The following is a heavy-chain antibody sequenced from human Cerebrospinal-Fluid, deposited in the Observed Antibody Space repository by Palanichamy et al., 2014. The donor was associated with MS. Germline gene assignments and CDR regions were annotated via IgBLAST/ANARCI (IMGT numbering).Heavy chain of an antibody. V-gene: IGHV1-3*04. CDR3: ARDRSHLQIPDAFDI. CDR2: INTGNGKT. J-gene: IGHJ3*02. CDR1: GYIFSDYA. Sequence: QVQLVQSGAEVKKPGASVKVSCKASGYIFSDYAIHWVRQAPGQNFEWMGWINTGNGKTQYSQKSQGRVTIIRDTSANTAYLDVGSLRSEDTAVYYCARDRSHLQIPDAFDIWGQGTMVTVSA.